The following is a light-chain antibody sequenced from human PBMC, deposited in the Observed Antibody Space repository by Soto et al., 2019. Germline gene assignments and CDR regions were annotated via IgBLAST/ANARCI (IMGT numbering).Light chain of an antibody. J-gene: IGKJ1*01. CDR1: QGISSY. V-gene: IGKV1-8*01. Sequence: AIRMTQSPSSFSASTGDRVTITCRASQGISSYLAWYQQKPGKAPKLLIYAASTLQSGVPSRFSGSGSGTDFTLTTSCLQSEDFATYYCQQYYSYPPTFGQGTKVDI. CDR2: AAS. CDR3: QQYYSYPPT.